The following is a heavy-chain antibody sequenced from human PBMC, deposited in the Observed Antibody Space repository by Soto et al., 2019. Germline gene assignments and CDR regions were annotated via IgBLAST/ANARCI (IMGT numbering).Heavy chain of an antibody. J-gene: IGHJ4*02. CDR3: AKETILEWLLSHLFDY. CDR1: GFTFSTYS. D-gene: IGHD3-3*01. Sequence: GGSLRLSCAASGFTFSTYSINRVRQAPGKGLEWVSAISGSGGSTYYADSVKGRFTISRDNSKNTLYLQMNSLRAEDTAVYYCAKETILEWLLSHLFDYWGQGTLVTVSS. CDR2: ISGSGGST. V-gene: IGHV3-23*01.